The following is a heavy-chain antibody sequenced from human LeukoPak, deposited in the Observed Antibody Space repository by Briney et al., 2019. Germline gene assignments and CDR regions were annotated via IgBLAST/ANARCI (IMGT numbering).Heavy chain of an antibody. CDR2: MNPNSGNT. V-gene: IGHV1-8*01. D-gene: IGHD1-26*01. J-gene: IGHJ3*02. CDR3: ARSGSYPNAFDI. CDR1: GYTFTSYD. Sequence: ASVKVSCKASGYTFTSYDINWVRQATGQGLEWMGWMNPNSGNTGYAQKFQGRVTMTRNTSISTAYMELSSLRSEDPAVYYCARSGSYPNAFDIWGQGTMVTVSS.